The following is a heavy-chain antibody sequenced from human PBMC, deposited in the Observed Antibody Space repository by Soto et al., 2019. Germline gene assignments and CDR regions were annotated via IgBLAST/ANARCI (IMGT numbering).Heavy chain of an antibody. D-gene: IGHD3-22*01. CDR3: ARYAGFYSDDFFGY. CDR1: GFTFTSYG. V-gene: IGHV3-23*01. Sequence: GGSLRLSCTASGFTFTSYGMGWVRQAPGKGLQWVSTIRGDGGQTHYTDSVKGRFSISRDNSKNTVYLQMDSLRAEDTAMYFCARYAGFYSDDFFGYWGQGIQVTVSS. CDR2: IRGDGGQT. J-gene: IGHJ4*02.